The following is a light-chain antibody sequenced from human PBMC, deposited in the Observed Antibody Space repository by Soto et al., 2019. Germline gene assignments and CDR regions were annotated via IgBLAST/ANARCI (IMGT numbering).Light chain of an antibody. Sequence: QSALTQPPSASGSPGQSVTISCTGTSSDVGGYNYVSWYQHHPGKAPKLMIYDVNKRPSGVPDRFSGSKSGNTASLTVSGLQAEDEADYYCSSYAGSHHLYVFGTGTKLTVL. J-gene: IGLJ1*01. V-gene: IGLV2-8*01. CDR3: SSYAGSHHLYV. CDR1: SSDVGGYNY. CDR2: DVN.